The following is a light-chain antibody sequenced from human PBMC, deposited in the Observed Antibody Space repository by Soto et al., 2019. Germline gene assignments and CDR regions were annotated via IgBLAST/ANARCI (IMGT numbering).Light chain of an antibody. J-gene: IGKJ4*01. CDR3: QQYNEWPLT. V-gene: IGKV3-15*01. CDR2: HAS. Sequence: EIVMTQSPATLSVSPGERANLSCRASQSVSNNLAWYQQKPGQAPSLLIYHASTRASGIPARFSGSGSGTEFTLTISSLQSEDFAVYYCQQYNEWPLTFGGGTKVEIK. CDR1: QSVSNN.